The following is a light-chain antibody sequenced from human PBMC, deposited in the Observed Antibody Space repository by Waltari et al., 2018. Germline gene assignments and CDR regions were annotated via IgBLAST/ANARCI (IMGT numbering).Light chain of an antibody. J-gene: IGKJ1*01. CDR1: PSIGSS. CDR3: QQYNNWSPGT. Sequence: ETVVIQSPGTLSVSPGERATLSCRTSPSIGSSLAWYQQKPGQSPRLLIYRASTRATGIPARFSGSGSETEFTLTISSLQSEDSAVYYCQQYNNWSPGTFGQGTRVEV. V-gene: IGKV3D-15*01. CDR2: RAS.